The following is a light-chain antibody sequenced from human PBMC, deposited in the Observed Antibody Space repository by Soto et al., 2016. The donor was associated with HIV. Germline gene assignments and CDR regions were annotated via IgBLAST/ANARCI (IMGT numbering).Light chain of an antibody. CDR1: NIGSKS. CDR2: GDS. Sequence: SYVLTQPPSVSVAPGKTARITCGGNNIGSKSVHWYQQKPGQAPVLVVYGDSDRPSGIPERFSGSNFENTATLTISRVEAGDEADYYCQVWDNSRDHWVFGGGTKLTVL. J-gene: IGLJ3*02. V-gene: IGLV3-21*03. CDR3: QVWDNSRDHWV.